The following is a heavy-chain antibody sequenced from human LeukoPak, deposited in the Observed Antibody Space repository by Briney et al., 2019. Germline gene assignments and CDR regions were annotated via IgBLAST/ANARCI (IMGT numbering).Heavy chain of an antibody. CDR3: TTLVHSSSWYSADY. Sequence: GGSLRLSCAASGFTFSSYSMNWVRQAPGKGLEWVGRVKSKTDGGTTDYAAPVKGRFTISRDDSKDTLYLQMNSLKTEDTAVYYCTTLVHSSSWYSADYWGQGTLVTVSS. CDR1: GFTFSSYS. D-gene: IGHD6-13*01. V-gene: IGHV3-15*07. CDR2: VKSKTDGGTT. J-gene: IGHJ4*02.